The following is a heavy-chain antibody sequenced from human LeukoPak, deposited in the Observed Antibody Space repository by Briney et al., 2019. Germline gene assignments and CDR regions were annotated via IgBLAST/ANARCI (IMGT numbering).Heavy chain of an antibody. CDR3: ARDRARFDP. CDR2: INPSGGGT. D-gene: IGHD5-12*01. Sequence: ASVKVSCKASGYTFTNYYMHWVRQAPGQGLEWMGIINPSGGGTTYAQKFQGRVTMTRDTSTSTVYMELSSLRSEDTAVYYCARDRARFDPWGQGTLVTVSS. CDR1: GYTFTNYY. J-gene: IGHJ5*02. V-gene: IGHV1-46*01.